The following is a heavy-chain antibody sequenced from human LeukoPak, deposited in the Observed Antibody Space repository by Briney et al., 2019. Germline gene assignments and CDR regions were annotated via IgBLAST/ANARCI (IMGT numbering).Heavy chain of an antibody. V-gene: IGHV3-21*01. CDR1: GFTFSSYS. J-gene: IGHJ6*02. D-gene: IGHD5-12*01. CDR2: ISSSSSYI. Sequence: GGSLRLSRAASGFTFSSYSMNRVRQAPGKGLEWVSSISSSSSYIYYADSVKGRFTMSRDNAEITLYLQMNSLRAKDTAVYYCARDWGPAQSGYDFPGPYGMDVWGQGTTVTVSS. CDR3: ARDWGPAQSGYDFPGPYGMDV.